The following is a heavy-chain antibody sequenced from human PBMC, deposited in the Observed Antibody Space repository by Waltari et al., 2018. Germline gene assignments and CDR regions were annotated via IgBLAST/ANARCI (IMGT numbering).Heavy chain of an antibody. CDR2: RRTSGGAT. CDR1: GFTFDHFA. J-gene: IGHJ1*01. CDR3: AKAPYQLPYVDS. Sequence: LESGGGLAQPGGSLKLSCVASGFTFDHFAMNWVRQTPQKGLELVARRTSGGATKYADSVRGRFTISRDNSINALYLHMDDLRTDDTATYFCAKAPYQLPYVDSWGQGTLVTVSS. V-gene: IGHV3-23*01. D-gene: IGHD2-2*01.